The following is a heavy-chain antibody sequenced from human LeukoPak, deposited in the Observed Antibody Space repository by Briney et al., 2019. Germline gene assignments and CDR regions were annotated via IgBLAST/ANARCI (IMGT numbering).Heavy chain of an antibody. Sequence: PGGSLRLSCAASGFTFEDYGMSWVRQAPGKGLEWVSGINWNGDSTGYADSVKGRFTISRDNARNSVYLQMNSLRAEVTAFYYCARVGGAVVPAAACFDFWGQGTLVTVSS. CDR3: ARVGGAVVPAAACFDF. D-gene: IGHD2-2*01. V-gene: IGHV3-20*04. J-gene: IGHJ4*02. CDR2: INWNGDST. CDR1: GFTFEDYG.